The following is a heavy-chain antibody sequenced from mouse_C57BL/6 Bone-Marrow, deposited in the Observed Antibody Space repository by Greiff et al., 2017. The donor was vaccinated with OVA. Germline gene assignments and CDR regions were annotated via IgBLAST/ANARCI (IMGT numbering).Heavy chain of an antibody. Sequence: VQLQQSGPVLARPGASVKMSCKTSGYTFTSYWMHWVKQRPGQGLEWIGAIYPGNGDTSYNQKFKGKAKLTAVTSASTAYMELSSLTNEDSAVYYYTRERNGILFAYWGQGPLVTVSA. V-gene: IGHV1-5*01. CDR3: TRERNGILFAY. CDR2: IYPGNGDT. D-gene: IGHD2-1*01. CDR1: GYTFTSYW. J-gene: IGHJ3*01.